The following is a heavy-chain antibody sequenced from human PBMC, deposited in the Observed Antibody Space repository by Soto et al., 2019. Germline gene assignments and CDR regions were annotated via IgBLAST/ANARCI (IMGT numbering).Heavy chain of an antibody. D-gene: IGHD2-2*02. J-gene: IGHJ6*02. V-gene: IGHV3-30*18. CDR3: AKTLGYCSSTSCYNLGMDV. CDR1: GFTFSSYG. Sequence: GGSLRLSCAASGFTFSSYGMHWVRQAPGKGLEWVAVISYDGSNKYYADSVKGRFTISRDNSKNTLYLQMNSLRAEDTAVYYCAKTLGYCSSTSCYNLGMDVWGQGTTVTVSS. CDR2: ISYDGSNK.